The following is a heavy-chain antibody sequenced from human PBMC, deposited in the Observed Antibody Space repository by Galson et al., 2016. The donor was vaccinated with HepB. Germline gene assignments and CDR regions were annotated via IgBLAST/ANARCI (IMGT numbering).Heavy chain of an antibody. Sequence: SLRLSCAASGFTFSSYWMSWVRQAPGKGLEWVANTKQDGSEKYYVDSVKGRFTISRDNAKNSLYLQMNSLRAEDTAVYYCARDLLNLAAPDYWGQGTLVTVSS. V-gene: IGHV3-7*03. CDR3: ARDLLNLAAPDY. CDR2: TKQDGSEK. D-gene: IGHD6-13*01. J-gene: IGHJ4*02. CDR1: GFTFSSYW.